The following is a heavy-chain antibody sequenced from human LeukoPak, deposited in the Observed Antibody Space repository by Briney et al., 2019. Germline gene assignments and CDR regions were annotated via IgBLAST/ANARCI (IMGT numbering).Heavy chain of an antibody. CDR3: ARGSRFLEWSYMDV. Sequence: ASVKVSCKASGYTFTSYDINWVRQATGQGLEWMGWMNPNSGNTGYAQKFQGRVTITRNTSISTAYMELSSLRSEDTAVYYCARGSRFLEWSYMDVWGKGTTVTVSS. CDR2: MNPNSGNT. J-gene: IGHJ6*03. CDR1: GYTFTSYD. V-gene: IGHV1-8*03. D-gene: IGHD3-3*01.